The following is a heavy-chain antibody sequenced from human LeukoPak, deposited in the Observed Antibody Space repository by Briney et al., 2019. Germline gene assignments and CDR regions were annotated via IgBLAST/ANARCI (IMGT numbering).Heavy chain of an antibody. CDR1: RLGLSTYD. V-gene: IGHV3-13*01. J-gene: IGHJ3*01. CDR3: ARAARFLESTGAHAFDL. CDR2: IGVRGDT. Sequence: GRTLRPSCAASRLGLSTYDMRWVREGTGEGLEWGSGIGVRGDTHYPGSVKGRFTISRENAENSLYLQMNTLRVGDTAVYYCARAARFLESTGAHAFDLWGQGTMVTVSS. D-gene: IGHD2-8*02.